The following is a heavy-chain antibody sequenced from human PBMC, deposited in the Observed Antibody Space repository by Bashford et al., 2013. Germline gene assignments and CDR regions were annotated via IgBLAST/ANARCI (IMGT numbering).Heavy chain of an antibody. D-gene: IGHD6-19*01. CDR2: ISAYNGNT. CDR1: GYTFTSYG. J-gene: IGHJ3*02. CDR3: AREIAVAGTGNAFDI. V-gene: IGHV1-18*01. Sequence: SGSVKVSCKASGYTFTSYGISWVRQAPGQGLEWMGWISAYNGNTNYAQKLQGRVTMTTDTSTSTAYMELRSLRSDDTAVYYCAREIAVAGTGNAFDIWGQGTMVTVSS.